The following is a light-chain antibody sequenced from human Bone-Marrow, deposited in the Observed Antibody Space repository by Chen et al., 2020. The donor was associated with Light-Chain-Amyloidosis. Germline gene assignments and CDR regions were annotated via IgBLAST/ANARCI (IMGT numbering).Light chain of an antibody. CDR2: DTS. CDR3: QQCDNIPYT. Sequence: DIQLTQSPSSLSASVGERVTITCQASQDISSSLNWYQQKQGEAPKLLIYDTSILETGVPSRFRGSGSGTHFTFTISSLQSEDFATYYCQQCDNIPYTFGQGTKLEIK. CDR1: QDISSS. J-gene: IGKJ2*01. V-gene: IGKV1-33*01.